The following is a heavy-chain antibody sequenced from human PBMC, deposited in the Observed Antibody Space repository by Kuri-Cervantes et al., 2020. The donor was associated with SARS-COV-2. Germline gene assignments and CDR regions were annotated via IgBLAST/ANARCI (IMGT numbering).Heavy chain of an antibody. CDR2: IDSSSYYI. D-gene: IGHD7-27*01. V-gene: IGHV3-21*01. J-gene: IGHJ4*02. CDR3: AREEGGELGEAFDY. CDR1: GFTFSGYS. Sequence: GESLKISCAASGFTFSGYSMNWIRQAPGKGLEWVASIDSSSYYIYHADSVKGRLTISRDNAKTSLYLQMNSLKPEDTAVYYCAREEGGELGEAFDYWGQGALVTASS.